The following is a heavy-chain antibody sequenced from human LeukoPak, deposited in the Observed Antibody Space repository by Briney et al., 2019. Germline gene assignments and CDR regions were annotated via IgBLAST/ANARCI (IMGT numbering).Heavy chain of an antibody. CDR1: GYTFTGYY. Sequence: ASVKVSCKASGYTFTGYYMHWVRQAPGQGLEWMGWINPNSGGTNYAQKFQGRVTMTRDTSISTVYMELSSLRSEDTAVYYCARANLGHAFDIWGQGTMVTVSS. D-gene: IGHD7-27*01. V-gene: IGHV1-2*02. CDR2: INPNSGGT. J-gene: IGHJ3*02. CDR3: ARANLGHAFDI.